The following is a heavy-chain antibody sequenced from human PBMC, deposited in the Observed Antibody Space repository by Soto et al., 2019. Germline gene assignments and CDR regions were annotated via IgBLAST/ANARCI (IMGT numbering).Heavy chain of an antibody. CDR3: ARDREWELPEGGAFDI. J-gene: IGHJ3*02. CDR2: IWYDGSNK. Sequence: PGGSLRLSCAASGFTFSSYGMHWVRQAPGKGLEWVAVIWYDGSNKYYADSVKGRFTISRDNSKNTLYLQMNSLRAEDTAVYYCARDREWELPEGGAFDIWGQGTMVTVSS. CDR1: GFTFSSYG. V-gene: IGHV3-33*01. D-gene: IGHD1-26*01.